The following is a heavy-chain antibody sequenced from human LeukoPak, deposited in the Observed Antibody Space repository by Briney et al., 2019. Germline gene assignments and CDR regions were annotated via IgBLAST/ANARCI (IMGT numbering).Heavy chain of an antibody. CDR3: ARRIVRVSGRFDY. CDR1: GGSISSSSYY. V-gene: IGHV4-39*01. D-gene: IGHD1-26*01. CDR2: IYYSGST. J-gene: IGHJ4*02. Sequence: SETLSLTCTVSGGSISSSSYYWGWIRQPPGKGLEWIGSIYYSGSTYYNPSLKSRVTISVDTSKNQFSLKLSSVTAADTAVYYCARRIVRVSGRFDYWGQGTLVTVSS.